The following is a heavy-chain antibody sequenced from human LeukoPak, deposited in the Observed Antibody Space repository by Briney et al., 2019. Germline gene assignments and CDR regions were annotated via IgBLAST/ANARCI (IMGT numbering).Heavy chain of an antibody. V-gene: IGHV4-59*01. Sequence: SETLSLTCTVSGGSISPYYWSWIRQPPGKGLEWLGYIYYSGNTDYNPSLKSRVAISVDTSKNQFSLKLSSVTAADTAVYYCARSTGSTMFIDYWGQGTPVTVSS. CDR2: IYYSGNT. CDR3: ARSTGSTMFIDY. D-gene: IGHD3-10*02. CDR1: GGSISPYY. J-gene: IGHJ4*02.